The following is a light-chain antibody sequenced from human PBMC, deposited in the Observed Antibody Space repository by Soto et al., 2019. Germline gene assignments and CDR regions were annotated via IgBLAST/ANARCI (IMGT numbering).Light chain of an antibody. CDR2: AAY. CDR3: QQSDSTPRT. V-gene: IGKV1-39*01. CDR1: QSIRSY. J-gene: IGKJ1*01. Sequence: DIQMTQSPSSLSASVGDRVTITCRASQSIRSYLNWYQQKPGKAPKLLSYAAYSLQSGFPSRFSGSGSGTDFSLTISSLQPEDVATYDCQQSDSTPRTFGQGTKVEIK.